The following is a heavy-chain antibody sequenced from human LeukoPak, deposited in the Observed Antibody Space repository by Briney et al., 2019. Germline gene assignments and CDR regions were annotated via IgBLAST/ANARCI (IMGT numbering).Heavy chain of an antibody. CDR2: FDPKHGAM. V-gene: IGHV1-24*01. D-gene: IGHD3-9*01. CDR1: GDTLTELS. CDR3: ATGGPWDLLKY. Sequence: GASVKVSCQVSGDTLTELSPHWVRQAPGKGLEWMGGFDPKHGAMIYAQKLKGRVTMTEDRSTDTAYRELSSLRSEDTAVYYCATGGPWDLLKYWGQGTLVTVSS. J-gene: IGHJ4*02.